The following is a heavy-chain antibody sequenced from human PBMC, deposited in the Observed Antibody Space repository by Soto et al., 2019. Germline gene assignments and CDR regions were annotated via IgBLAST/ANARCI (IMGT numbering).Heavy chain of an antibody. CDR3: TRHAIIPRLRYGIDV. CDR2: IFYRGNT. D-gene: IGHD2-15*01. V-gene: IGHV4-59*01. CDR1: GCSISGYC. J-gene: IGHJ6*02. Sequence: PSETLSLTCTGSGCSISGYCWSWIRHPPGKGLEWIGYIFYRGNTLYNPSLQSRVTISLDTSQNQFSLRLSSVNAADTALYYCTRHAIIPRLRYGIDVRGQGASVPVSS.